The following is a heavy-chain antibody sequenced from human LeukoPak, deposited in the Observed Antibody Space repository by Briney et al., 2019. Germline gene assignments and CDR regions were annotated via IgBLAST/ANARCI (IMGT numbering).Heavy chain of an antibody. V-gene: IGHV3-30*18. CDR3: AKERVRGVIGY. D-gene: IGHD3-10*01. Sequence: GGSLRLSCAASGFTFSSYGMHWVRQAPGKGLEWVAVISYDGSNKYYADSVKGRFTISRDNSKNTLYLQMNSLRAEDTAVYYCAKERVRGVIGYWGQGTLVTVSS. J-gene: IGHJ4*02. CDR1: GFTFSSYG. CDR2: ISYDGSNK.